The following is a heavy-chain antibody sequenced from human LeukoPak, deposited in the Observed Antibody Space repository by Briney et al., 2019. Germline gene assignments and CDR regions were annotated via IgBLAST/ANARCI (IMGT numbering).Heavy chain of an antibody. V-gene: IGHV3-21*01. J-gene: IGHJ4*02. D-gene: IGHD4-17*01. CDR3: ASTTVTTQKQDY. CDR2: ISSSSSYI. CDR1: RFTFSSYS. Sequence: GGSLRLSCAASRFTFSSYSMNWVRQAPGKGLEWVSSISSSSSYIYYADSVKGRFTISRDNAKNSLYLQMNSLRAEDTAVYYCASTTVTTQKQDYWGQGTLVTVSS.